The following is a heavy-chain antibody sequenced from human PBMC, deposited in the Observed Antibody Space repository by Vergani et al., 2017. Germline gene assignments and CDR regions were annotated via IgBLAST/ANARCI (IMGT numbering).Heavy chain of an antibody. CDR1: GFSLRTRGLG. CDR3: SPRPAVPGSGNDWFGP. J-gene: IGHJ5*02. Sequence: QITLKESGPTLVKPTQTLTLACTFSGFSLRTRGLGVGWIRQPPGKALEWLALIYWNDDKRYSPSLKTRLTITKDTSKNQVVLTMTNMDPVDTATYFCSPRPAVPGSGNDWFGPWGRGTLVTVSS. D-gene: IGHD6-19*01. CDR2: IYWNDDK. V-gene: IGHV2-5*01.